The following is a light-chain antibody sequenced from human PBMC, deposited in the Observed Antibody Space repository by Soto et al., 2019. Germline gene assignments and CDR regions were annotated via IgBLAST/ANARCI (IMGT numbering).Light chain of an antibody. Sequence: QSVLTQPASVSGSPGQSITISCTGTSSDVGGYNYVSWYQQYPGKAPKLLIYEVTNRPSGVSNRFSGSKSGNTASLTISGLQAEDEADYYCSSYTVSIAWVFGGGTKVTVL. CDR3: SSYTVSIAWV. J-gene: IGLJ3*02. V-gene: IGLV2-14*01. CDR2: EVT. CDR1: SSDVGGYNY.